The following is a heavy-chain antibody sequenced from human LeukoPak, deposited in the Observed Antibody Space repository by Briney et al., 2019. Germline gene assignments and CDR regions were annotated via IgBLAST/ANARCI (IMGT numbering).Heavy chain of an antibody. CDR1: GGSFSPAH. J-gene: IGHJ4*02. CDR2: ICDNGHT. CDR3: ATGRDPYKTGH. V-gene: IGHV4-59*01. Sequence: SETLSLTCTFSGGSFSPAHWSWIRQPPGKGLEWIGVICDNGHTDYNPSLQSRVTISVDTSKRQFSLKLSSLAAADAAVYYCATGRDPYKTGHWGQGTLVTVSS. D-gene: IGHD3-10*01.